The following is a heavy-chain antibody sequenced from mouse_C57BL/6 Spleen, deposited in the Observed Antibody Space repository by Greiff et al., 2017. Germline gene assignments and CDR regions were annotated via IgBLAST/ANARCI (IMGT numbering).Heavy chain of an antibody. J-gene: IGHJ4*01. CDR3: ARGDYYGSSLFGY. CDR2: ISSGSSTI. V-gene: IGHV5-17*01. Sequence: DVKLVESGGGLVKPGGSLKFSCAASGFTFSDYGMHWVRQAPEQGLEWVAFISSGSSTIYYADTVKGRFTISRDNAKNTLFLQMTSLRSEDTAMYYCARGDYYGSSLFGYWGQGTSVTVSS. D-gene: IGHD1-1*01. CDR1: GFTFSDYG.